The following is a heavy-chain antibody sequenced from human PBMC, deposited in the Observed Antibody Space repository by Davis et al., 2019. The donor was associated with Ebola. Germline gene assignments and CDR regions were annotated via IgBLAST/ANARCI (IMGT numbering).Heavy chain of an antibody. CDR1: SGSISTYY. CDR2: VDFSGFT. V-gene: IGHV4-59*01. CDR3: ARASQSYHYDILTGYYSHTAFDY. J-gene: IGHJ4*02. Sequence: MPSETLSLTCTVSSGSISTYYWNWIRQPPGKGLEWIGYVDFSGFTNYNPSLRSRVTISVDPSNNQFSLKLNSVTAADTAVYYCARASQSYHYDILTGYYSHTAFDYWGQGTLVTVSS. D-gene: IGHD3-9*01.